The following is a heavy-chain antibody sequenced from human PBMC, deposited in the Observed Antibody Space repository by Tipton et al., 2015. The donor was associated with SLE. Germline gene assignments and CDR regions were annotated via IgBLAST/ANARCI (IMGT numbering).Heavy chain of an antibody. CDR2: SNPSGST. D-gene: IGHD3-3*01. J-gene: IGHJ4*02. Sequence: LRLSCAVYGGSFSGYYWSWIRQPPGKGLEWIGESNPSGSTNYNPSLKSRVTISVDTSKNQLSLKLTSVTAADTAVYYCARDRFWNGYLEYWGQGALVSVSS. CDR1: GGSFSGYY. CDR3: ARDRFWNGYLEY. V-gene: IGHV4-34*01.